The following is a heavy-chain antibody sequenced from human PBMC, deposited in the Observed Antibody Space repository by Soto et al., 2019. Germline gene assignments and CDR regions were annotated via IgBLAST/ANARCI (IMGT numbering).Heavy chain of an antibody. CDR3: ASPAYCSMNFCNKGAGIAAFDI. D-gene: IGHD2-2*01. CDR1: EYSFSNFW. CDR2: INPDDSEA. V-gene: IGHV5-51*01. Sequence: EVQLVQSGAEVKKPGESLKISCKGSEYSFSNFWIAWVRQMAGEGLEWMGGINPDDSEARYSPSFQGQVTFSADKCISTAYLQWSSLKASDTAMYYCASPAYCSMNFCNKGAGIAAFDIWGQGTVVTVAS. J-gene: IGHJ3*02.